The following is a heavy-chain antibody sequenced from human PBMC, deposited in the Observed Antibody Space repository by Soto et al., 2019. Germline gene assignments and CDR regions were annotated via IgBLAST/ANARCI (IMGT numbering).Heavy chain of an antibody. J-gene: IGHJ6*02. Sequence: RGSLRLSCAASVFSFSSYVMHWVRQAPGKGLEWVAVIWYDGSNKYYADSVKGRFTISRDNSKNTLYLQMNSLRAEDTAVYYCARDSSHTFWSDRGNYGMDVWGQGTTVTVS. D-gene: IGHD3-3*01. CDR2: IWYDGSNK. CDR3: ARDSSHTFWSDRGNYGMDV. V-gene: IGHV3-33*01. CDR1: VFSFSSYV.